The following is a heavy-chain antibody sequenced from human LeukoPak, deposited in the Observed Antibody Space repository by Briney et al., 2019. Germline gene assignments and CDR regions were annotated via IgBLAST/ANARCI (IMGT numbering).Heavy chain of an antibody. Sequence: ASVKVSCKASGYTFTSYAMNWVRQAPGQRLEWMGWINAGNGNTKYSQKFQGRVTITRDTSASTAYMELSSLRSEDTAVYYCARPRGLGSGWPIDYWGQGTLVTVSS. V-gene: IGHV1-3*01. CDR2: INAGNGNT. J-gene: IGHJ4*02. D-gene: IGHD6-19*01. CDR3: ARPRGLGSGWPIDY. CDR1: GYTFTSYA.